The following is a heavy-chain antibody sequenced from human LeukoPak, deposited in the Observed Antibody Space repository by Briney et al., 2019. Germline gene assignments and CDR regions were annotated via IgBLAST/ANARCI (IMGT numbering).Heavy chain of an antibody. CDR3: AKKRDSSSGWNWFDP. CDR2: ISGSGGST. Sequence: GGSLRLSCAASGFTFSSYAMSWVRQAPGKGLEWVSAISGSGGSTYYADSVKGRFTISRVNSKNTLYLQMNSLRAEDTAVYYCAKKRDSSSGWNWFDPWGQGTLVTVSS. V-gene: IGHV3-23*01. J-gene: IGHJ5*02. D-gene: IGHD6-19*01. CDR1: GFTFSSYA.